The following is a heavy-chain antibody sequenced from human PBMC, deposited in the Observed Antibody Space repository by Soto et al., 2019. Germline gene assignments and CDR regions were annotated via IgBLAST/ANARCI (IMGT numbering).Heavy chain of an antibody. CDR1: GFTFSSYW. V-gene: IGHV3-7*01. Sequence: GGSLRLSCAASGFTFSSYWMSWVRQAPGKGLEWVANINQDGSEKYYVDSVKGRFTISRDNAKNSLYLQMNSLRAEDTAVYYCARDGEYCSSTSCYASDYYYYGMDVWGQGTTVTVSS. D-gene: IGHD2-2*01. CDR2: INQDGSEK. J-gene: IGHJ6*02. CDR3: ARDGEYCSSTSCYASDYYYYGMDV.